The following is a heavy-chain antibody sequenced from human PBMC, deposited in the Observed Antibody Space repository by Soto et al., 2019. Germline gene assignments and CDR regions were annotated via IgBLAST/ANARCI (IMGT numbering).Heavy chain of an antibody. CDR2: MNPKSGET. Sequence: GSSVKVSCKASGYTFTINDIYWMRQATGQGLECMGWMNPKSGETRYAPKFQDRVIMTTNTSIYTAYLELTRLTSADTAVYYCARRRPGGGVNRSWFDPWGQGTLVTVSS. J-gene: IGHJ5*02. V-gene: IGHV1-8*01. CDR3: ARRRPGGGVNRSWFDP. D-gene: IGHD2-8*02. CDR1: GYTFTIND.